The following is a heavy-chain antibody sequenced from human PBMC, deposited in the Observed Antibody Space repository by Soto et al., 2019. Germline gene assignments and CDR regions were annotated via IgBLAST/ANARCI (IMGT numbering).Heavy chain of an antibody. V-gene: IGHV2-70*01. J-gene: IGHJ4*02. Sequence: SGPTLVNPTQALTLTCTFSGFSLSTSGMCVSWIRQPPGRALEWLALIDWADDKYYSTSLKTRLTISKDTSKNQVVLTMTNMDPVDTATYYCARMRTWLQSFDYWGQGTLVTVSS. CDR1: GFSLSTSGMC. CDR2: IDWADDK. CDR3: ARMRTWLQSFDY. D-gene: IGHD4-4*01.